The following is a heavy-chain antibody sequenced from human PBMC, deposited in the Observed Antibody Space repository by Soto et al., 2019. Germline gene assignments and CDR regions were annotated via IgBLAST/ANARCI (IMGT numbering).Heavy chain of an antibody. V-gene: IGHV1-18*01. CDR3: ARAGVGYDFWSGFGGPHQYGMDV. Sequence: GASVKVSCKASGYTFTSYGISWVRQAPGQGLELMGWIIAYNGNTNYAQKLQGRVTMTTDTSTSTAYMELRSLRSDDTAVYYCARAGVGYDFWSGFGGPHQYGMDVWGQGNTVTVSS. CDR1: GYTFTSYG. J-gene: IGHJ6*02. CDR2: IIAYNGNT. D-gene: IGHD3-3*01.